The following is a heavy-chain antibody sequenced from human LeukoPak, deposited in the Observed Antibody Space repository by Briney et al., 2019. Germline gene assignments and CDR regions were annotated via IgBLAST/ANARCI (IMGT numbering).Heavy chain of an antibody. CDR1: GGTFSSYA. CDR3: ARGYYLISQFDY. V-gene: IGHV1-69*13. J-gene: IGHJ4*02. Sequence: ASVKVSCKASGGTFSSYAISWVRQAPGQGLEWMGGIIPIFGTANYAQKFQGRVTITADESTSTAYMELSSLRSDDTAVYYCARGYYLISQFDYWGQGTLVTVSS. CDR2: IIPIFGTA. D-gene: IGHD2-8*01.